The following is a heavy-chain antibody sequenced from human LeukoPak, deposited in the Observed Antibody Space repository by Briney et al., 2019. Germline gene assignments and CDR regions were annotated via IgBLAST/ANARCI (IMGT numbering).Heavy chain of an antibody. CDR3: ARGKDDFYNSDVFDL. J-gene: IGHJ3*01. CDR2: IYHSGST. D-gene: IGHD1-1*01. Sequence: SETLSLTCAVSGYSISSGYFWGWTRQPPGKGLEWIGSIYHSGSTYYNPSLKSRVTISVDTSKNQFSLKLSSVTAADTAVYYCARGKDDFYNSDVFDLWGQGVMVTVSS. V-gene: IGHV4-38-2*01. CDR1: GYSISSGYF.